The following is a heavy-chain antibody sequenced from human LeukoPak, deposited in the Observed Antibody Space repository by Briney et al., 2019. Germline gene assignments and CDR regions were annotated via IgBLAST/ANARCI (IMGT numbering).Heavy chain of an antibody. D-gene: IGHD5-18*01. CDR2: IYLNGNT. J-gene: IGHJ4*02. CDR3: ARIEDVTRGYNHAYYFDY. V-gene: IGHV4-59*08. Sequence: SETLSLTCTVSGGSISSYYWSWIRQPPGKGLEWVGNIYLNGNTYYNPSLKSRVTISVDTSKKQFSLKLRTATAADTAVYYCARIEDVTRGYNHAYYFDYWGQGTLVTVSS. CDR1: GGSISSYY.